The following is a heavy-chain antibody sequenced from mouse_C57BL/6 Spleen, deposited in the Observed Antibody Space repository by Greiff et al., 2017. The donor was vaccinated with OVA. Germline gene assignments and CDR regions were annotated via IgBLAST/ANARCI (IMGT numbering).Heavy chain of an antibody. CDR1: GYTFTSYW. CDR2: IDPSDSYT. Sequence: QVQLQQPGAELVKPGASVKLSCKASGYTFTSYWMQWVKQRPGQGLEWIGEIDPSDSYTNYNQKFKGKATLTVDTSSSTAYMQLSSLTSEDSAVYYCAYYSTLFDYWGQGTTLTVSS. J-gene: IGHJ2*01. V-gene: IGHV1-50*01. CDR3: AYYSTLFDY. D-gene: IGHD2-5*01.